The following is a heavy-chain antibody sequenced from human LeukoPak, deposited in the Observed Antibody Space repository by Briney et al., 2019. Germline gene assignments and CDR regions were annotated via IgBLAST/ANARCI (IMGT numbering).Heavy chain of an antibody. Sequence: GGSLRLSCAASGFTFSSYAMSWVRQAPGKGLEWGSAISGSGGSTYYADSVKGRFTISRDNTKTTLYLQMNSVRAEDTAVYYCEKDLRGDFNWFDPWGQGTLVTVSS. CDR2: ISGSGGST. CDR1: GFTFSSYA. J-gene: IGHJ5*02. V-gene: IGHV3-23*01. CDR3: EKDLRGDFNWFDP. D-gene: IGHD4-17*01.